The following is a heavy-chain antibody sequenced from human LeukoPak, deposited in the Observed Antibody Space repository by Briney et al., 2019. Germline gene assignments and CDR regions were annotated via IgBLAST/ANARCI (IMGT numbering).Heavy chain of an antibody. D-gene: IGHD1-26*01. CDR2: MNPNSGNT. Sequence: ASVKVSCKASGYTFTSYDINWVRQATGQGLEWMGWMNPNSGNTGYAQKFQGRVTITRNTSISTAYMELSSLRSEDTAVYYCARGSSYIYYYYYYMDVWGKGTTVTVSS. V-gene: IGHV1-8*03. CDR3: ARGSSYIYYYYYYMDV. J-gene: IGHJ6*03. CDR1: GYTFTSYD.